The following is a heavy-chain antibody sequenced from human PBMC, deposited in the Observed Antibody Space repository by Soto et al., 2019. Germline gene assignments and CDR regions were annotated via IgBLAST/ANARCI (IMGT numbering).Heavy chain of an antibody. V-gene: IGHV4-59*01. J-gene: IGHJ4*02. Sequence: SDTLSLTCTLSGASISPYYWSWIRQPPGRGLEWSGCIFHTGSTKSSLSLKSRVSISVAASKNQCSVRLNSVTVADPDVYYFARDYSRIFDNWGQGALVTVS. CDR1: GASISPYY. D-gene: IGHD6-13*01. CDR3: ARDYSRIFDN. CDR2: IFHTGST.